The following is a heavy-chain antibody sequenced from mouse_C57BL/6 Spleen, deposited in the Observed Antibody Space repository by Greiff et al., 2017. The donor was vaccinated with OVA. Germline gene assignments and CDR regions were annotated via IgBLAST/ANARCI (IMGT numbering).Heavy chain of an antibody. V-gene: IGHV1-81*01. CDR2: IYPRSGNT. Sequence: VQLQQSGAELARPGASVKLSCKASGYTFTSYGISWVKQRTGQGLEWIGEIYPRSGNTYYNEKFKGKATLTADKSSSTAYMELRSRTSEDSAVYFCARSDPTMVKGFAYWGQGTLVTVSA. J-gene: IGHJ3*01. CDR1: GYTFTSYG. D-gene: IGHD2-10*01. CDR3: ARSDPTMVKGFAY.